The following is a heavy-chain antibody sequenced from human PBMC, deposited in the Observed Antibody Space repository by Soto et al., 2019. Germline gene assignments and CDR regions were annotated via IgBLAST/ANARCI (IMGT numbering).Heavy chain of an antibody. Sequence: QVHLVQSGAEVKKPGASVNVSCKTSGYTFTRNGISWVRQAPGQGREWMGWISPKSGNTKYAQKFQGRVIMTTDTSPSFTSMELTSLRSDAPAVYFFVHDRDSNPWRARHVWGRGTMVTVSS. V-gene: IGHV1-18*01. CDR1: GYTFTRNG. D-gene: IGHD3-22*01. CDR3: VHDRDSNPWRARHV. J-gene: IGHJ6*02. CDR2: ISPKSGNT.